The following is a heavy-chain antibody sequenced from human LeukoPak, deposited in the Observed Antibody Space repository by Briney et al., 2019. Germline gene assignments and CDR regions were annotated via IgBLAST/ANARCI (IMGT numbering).Heavy chain of an antibody. CDR2: INWNGGST. D-gene: IGHD3-22*01. Sequence: PGGSLRLSCAASGFTFSSYAMSWVRQAPGKGLEWVSGINWNGGSTGYADSVKGRFTISRDNAKNSLYLQMNSLRAEDTALYHCASYPTRNYYDSSGYYPSWGQGTLVTVSS. V-gene: IGHV3-20*01. CDR3: ASYPTRNYYDSSGYYPS. CDR1: GFTFSSYA. J-gene: IGHJ5*02.